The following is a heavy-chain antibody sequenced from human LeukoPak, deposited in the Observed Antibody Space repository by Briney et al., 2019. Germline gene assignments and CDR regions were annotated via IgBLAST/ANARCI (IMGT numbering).Heavy chain of an antibody. CDR1: GFTFSSYW. D-gene: IGHD1-26*01. Sequence: PGGSLRLSCAASGFTFSSYWMSWVRQAPGRGLEWVASINLDGSEINYVDSVKGRFTISRDNAKNSLYLQMNSLRVEDTAVYYCGRALGSPLDYWGQGTLVTVSS. CDR3: GRALGSPLDY. V-gene: IGHV3-7*02. CDR2: INLDGSEI. J-gene: IGHJ4*02.